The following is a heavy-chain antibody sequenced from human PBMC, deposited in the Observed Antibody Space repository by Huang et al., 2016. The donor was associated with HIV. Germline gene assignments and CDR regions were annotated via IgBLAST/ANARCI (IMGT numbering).Heavy chain of an antibody. D-gene: IGHD5-18*01. J-gene: IGHJ6*02. CDR3: ARPSDAAMIRDYYYPMDV. Sequence: QVQLVQSEAEVKKPGSSVKVSCKASGGTFSTFGLSWVRQASGRGLEWMAGIIPIVNTTDSAQKFQGRVTLTADESTNTASMELNSLTFEDTAVYYCARPSDAAMIRDYYYPMDVWGQGTTVTVS. CDR1: GGTFSTFG. CDR2: IIPIVNTT. V-gene: IGHV1-69*01.